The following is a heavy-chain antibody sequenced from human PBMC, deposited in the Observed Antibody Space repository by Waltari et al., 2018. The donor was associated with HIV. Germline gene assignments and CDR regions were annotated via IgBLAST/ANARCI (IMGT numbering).Heavy chain of an antibody. CDR2: IFSNDEK. CDR3: ARINWATQTFDY. V-gene: IGHV2-26*01. CDR1: GFSLSNPRMG. J-gene: IGHJ4*02. D-gene: IGHD5-12*01. Sequence: QVTLKESGPVLVNPTETLTLTCTVSGFSLSNPRMGVSWIRQPPGKALEWLAHIFSNDEKSYSTSLKSRLTISKDTSKSQVVLTMTNMDPVDTATYYCARINWATQTFDYWGQGTLVTVSS.